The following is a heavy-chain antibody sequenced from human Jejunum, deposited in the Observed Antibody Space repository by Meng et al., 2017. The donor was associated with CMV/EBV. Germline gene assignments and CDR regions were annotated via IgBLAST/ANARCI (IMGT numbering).Heavy chain of an antibody. D-gene: IGHD3-3*01. Sequence: SCAASGVTFSSYWMTWVRQAPGKGLEWVANIKQDGSEKNYVDSVKGRFTISRDNAKNSLYLQMNSLRAEDTAVYYCARDIIRPDYWGQGTLVTVSS. CDR3: ARDIIRPDY. CDR1: GVTFSSYW. J-gene: IGHJ4*02. CDR2: IKQDGSEK. V-gene: IGHV3-7*01.